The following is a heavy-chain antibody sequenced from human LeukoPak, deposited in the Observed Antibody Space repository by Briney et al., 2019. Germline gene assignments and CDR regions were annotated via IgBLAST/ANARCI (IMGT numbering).Heavy chain of an antibody. J-gene: IGHJ6*02. CDR2: INQDGCDK. Sequence: GGSLRLSCAASGFSLSNYWMSWVRQAPGKGLEWVANINQDGCDKYYVDSVMGRFTISKDNAKNSVYLQMNSLRPEDTAIYYCAWYGVTHGLDVWGQGTTVTASS. D-gene: IGHD3-10*01. CDR1: GFSLSNYW. V-gene: IGHV3-7*01. CDR3: AWYGVTHGLDV.